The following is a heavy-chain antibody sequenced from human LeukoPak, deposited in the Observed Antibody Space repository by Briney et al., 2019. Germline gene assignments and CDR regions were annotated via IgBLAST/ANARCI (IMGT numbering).Heavy chain of an antibody. Sequence: SETLSLTCAVYGESFSGYYWSWIRQPPGKGLEWIGEINHSGTTNYNPSLKSRVTISVDPSKNQFSLRLNSVTAADTAVYYCARVHFGDYSKDFDYWGQGTLVTVSS. CDR1: GESFSGYY. V-gene: IGHV4-34*01. CDR3: ARVHFGDYSKDFDY. D-gene: IGHD4-17*01. J-gene: IGHJ4*02. CDR2: INHSGTT.